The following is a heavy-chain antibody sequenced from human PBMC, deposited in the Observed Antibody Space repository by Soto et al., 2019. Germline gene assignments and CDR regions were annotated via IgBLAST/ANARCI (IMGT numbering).Heavy chain of an antibody. CDR2: ISSSGNTI. CDR3: AKMSSENYYDPVFS. Sequence: ESGGGVVKTSGSLRIACAASGFTFSDYYMSWVRQAPGKGLEWVSYISSSGNTIYYADSVKGRFTISRDNAKNSVYLQMKSLRAEDTALYFCAKMSSENYYDPVFSWGQGTLVTVSS. D-gene: IGHD3-22*01. V-gene: IGHV3-11*01. CDR1: GFTFSDYY. J-gene: IGHJ5*02.